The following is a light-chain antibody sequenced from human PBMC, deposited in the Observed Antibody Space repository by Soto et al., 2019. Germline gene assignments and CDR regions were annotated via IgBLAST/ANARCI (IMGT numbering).Light chain of an antibody. V-gene: IGLV2-11*01. CDR2: DVS. Sequence: QSALTQPRSVSGSPGQSVTISCTGTSSDVGGYNYVSWYQQHTGKAPKLMIYDVSKRPSGVPDRFSGSKSGNTASLTISGLQADDEADYYCCSYAGSYVFGTGTKVTVL. CDR1: SSDVGGYNY. CDR3: CSYAGSYV. J-gene: IGLJ1*01.